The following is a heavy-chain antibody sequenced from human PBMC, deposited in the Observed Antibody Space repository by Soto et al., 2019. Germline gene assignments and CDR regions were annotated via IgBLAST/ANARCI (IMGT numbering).Heavy chain of an antibody. V-gene: IGHV1-3*01. D-gene: IGHD1-7*01. CDR3: ARRADCNYDESDY. CDR1: GYTFTSYA. CDR2: INAGNGNT. Sequence: QVQLLQSGAEVKKPGASVKVSCKASGYTFTSYAMHWVRQAPGHRLEWMGWINAGNGNTKYSQKFQGRVTITRDTSASTAYVALISMRSDDTAVSYCARRADCNYDESDYWGQGTLVTVSS. J-gene: IGHJ4*02.